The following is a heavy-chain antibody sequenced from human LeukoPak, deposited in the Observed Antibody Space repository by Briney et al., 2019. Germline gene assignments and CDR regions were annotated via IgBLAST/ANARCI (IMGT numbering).Heavy chain of an antibody. Sequence: PGGSLRLSCAASGFTFSSYGMHWVRQAPGKGLEWVAVISYDGSNKYYADSVKGRFTISRDNSKNTLYLQMNSLRAEDTAVYYCAKDRSTMVRGVIIFLGPREGGRIDYWGQGTLVTVSS. CDR2: ISYDGSNK. CDR1: GFTFSSYG. J-gene: IGHJ4*02. D-gene: IGHD3-10*01. V-gene: IGHV3-30*18. CDR3: AKDRSTMVRGVIIFLGPREGGRIDY.